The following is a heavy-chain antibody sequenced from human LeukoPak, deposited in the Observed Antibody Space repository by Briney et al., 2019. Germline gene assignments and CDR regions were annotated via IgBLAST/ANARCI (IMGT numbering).Heavy chain of an antibody. V-gene: IGHV3-21*01. Sequence: GGSLRLSCAASGFTFSSYAMNWVRQAPGKGLEWVSSITSSSSGIYYADSVKGRFTISRDNAKNSLYLQLNSLRAEDTAVYFCARSIPYWYFDLWGRGTLVTVSS. CDR2: ITSSSSGI. J-gene: IGHJ2*01. D-gene: IGHD2-21*01. CDR1: GFTFSSYA. CDR3: ARSIPYWYFDL.